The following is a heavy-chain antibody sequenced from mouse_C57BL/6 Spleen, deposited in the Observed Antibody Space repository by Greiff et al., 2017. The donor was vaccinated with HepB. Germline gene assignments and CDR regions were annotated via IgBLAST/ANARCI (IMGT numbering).Heavy chain of an antibody. Sequence: VQLQQSGPELVKPGASVKISCKASGYSFTGYYMNWVKQSPEKSLEWIGEINPSTGGTTYNQKFKAKATLTVDKSSSTAYMQLKSLTSEDSAVYYCAGSYYGPFAYWGQGTLVTVSA. CDR1: GYSFTGYY. D-gene: IGHD1-1*01. J-gene: IGHJ3*01. V-gene: IGHV1-42*01. CDR3: AGSYYGPFAY. CDR2: INPSTGGT.